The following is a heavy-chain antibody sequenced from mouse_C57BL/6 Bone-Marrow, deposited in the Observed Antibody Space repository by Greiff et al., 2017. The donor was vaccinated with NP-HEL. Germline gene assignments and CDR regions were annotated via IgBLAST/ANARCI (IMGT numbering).Heavy chain of an antibody. V-gene: IGHV1-82*01. CDR3: ARSSVHYGNYGY. Sequence: QVQLQQSGPELVKPGASVKISCKASGYAFSSSWMNWVKQRPGKGLEWIGRIYPGDGDTNYNGKFKGKATLTADKSSSTAYMQLSSLTSEDSAVYFCARSSVHYGNYGYWGQGTTLTVSS. CDR1: GYAFSSSW. D-gene: IGHD2-1*01. J-gene: IGHJ2*01. CDR2: IYPGDGDT.